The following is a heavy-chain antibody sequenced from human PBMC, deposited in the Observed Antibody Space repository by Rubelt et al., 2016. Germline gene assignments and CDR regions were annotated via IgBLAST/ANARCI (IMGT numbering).Heavy chain of an antibody. CDR2: IYYSGST. Sequence: QVQLQESGPGLVKPSETLSLTCTVSGGSINSYYWSWIRQPPGKGLEWIGHIYYSGSTNYNPPRKSRVTISVDTSKNQFSLKLNSVTAADTAVYYCARSGKQWDALDYWGQGTLVTVSS. D-gene: IGHD6-19*01. CDR1: GGSINSYY. V-gene: IGHV4-59*08. CDR3: ARSGKQWDALDY. J-gene: IGHJ4*02.